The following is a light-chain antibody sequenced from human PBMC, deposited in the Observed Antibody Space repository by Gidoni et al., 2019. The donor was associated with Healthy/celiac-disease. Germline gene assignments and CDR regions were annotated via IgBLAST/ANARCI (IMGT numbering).Light chain of an antibody. V-gene: IGKV3-15*01. CDR2: GAS. J-gene: IGKJ2*01. CDR3: QQYNNWPLYT. CDR1: HSVSSN. Sequence: EIVRTQSPATLSVSPGERATLSCRASHSVSSNLAWYQQKPGQAPRLLIYGASTRATGIPARFSGSGSGTEFTLTISSLQSEDFAVYYCQQYNNWPLYTFGQGTKLEIK.